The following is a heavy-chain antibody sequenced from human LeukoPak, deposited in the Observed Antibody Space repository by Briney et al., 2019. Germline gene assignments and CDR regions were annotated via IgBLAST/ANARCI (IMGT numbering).Heavy chain of an antibody. CDR3: ASSMGLLRDLESYYFDY. CDR1: GFTVSSNY. V-gene: IGHV3-66*01. CDR2: IYSGGST. D-gene: IGHD1-26*01. J-gene: IGHJ4*02. Sequence: GGSLRLSCAASGFTVSSNYRMWVRQAPGKGLEWVSVIYSGGSTYYADFVEGRFTISRDNSKNTLYLQMNSLRAEDTAVNYCASSMGLLRDLESYYFDYWGQGTLVTVSS.